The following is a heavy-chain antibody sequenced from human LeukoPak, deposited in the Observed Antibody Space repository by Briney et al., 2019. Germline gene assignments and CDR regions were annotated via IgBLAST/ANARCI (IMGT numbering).Heavy chain of an antibody. D-gene: IGHD4-17*01. J-gene: IGHJ4*02. CDR3: ARGTITTVTDS. CDR1: GGSISSSNW. CDR2: IYLRGNT. V-gene: IGHV4-4*02. Sequence: PSETLSLTCAISGGSISSSNWWTWVRQPPGMGLEWVGEIYLRGNTNYNPSLESRVTISVDESKTQLSLRLESVTAADTAVYYCARGTITTVTDSWGPGTLVTVSS.